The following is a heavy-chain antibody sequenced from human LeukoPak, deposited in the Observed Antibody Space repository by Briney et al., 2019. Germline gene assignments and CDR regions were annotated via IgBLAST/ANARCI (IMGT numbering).Heavy chain of an antibody. Sequence: SETLSLTCTVSDDSITMYYWTWIRQPPGKGLEWIGYVDHTGSTKFSPSLNGRVSISRDPSKNLFSLRLRSVTAADTAVYFCARGRVSSSTWYSTYYYYFYMDVWGKGTTVTVSS. CDR2: VDHTGST. V-gene: IGHV4-59*01. J-gene: IGHJ6*03. CDR1: DDSITMYY. D-gene: IGHD4-11*01. CDR3: ARGRVSSSTWYSTYYYYFYMDV.